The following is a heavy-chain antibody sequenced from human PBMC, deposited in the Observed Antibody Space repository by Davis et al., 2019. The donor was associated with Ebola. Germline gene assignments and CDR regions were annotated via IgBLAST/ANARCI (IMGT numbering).Heavy chain of an antibody. D-gene: IGHD3-3*01. CDR3: ARWGLRGNYDSWSGSDYYFDY. CDR1: GFTFSSYS. J-gene: IGHJ4*02. Sequence: GGSLRLSFAASGFTFSSYSMNWVRQAPGKGLEWVANIKTDGSEEHYVDSVKGRFSMSRDNAKNSLSLQLDSLRDEDTAVYYCARWGLRGNYDSWSGSDYYFDYWGQGTLVIVSS. CDR2: IKTDGSEE. V-gene: IGHV3-7*01.